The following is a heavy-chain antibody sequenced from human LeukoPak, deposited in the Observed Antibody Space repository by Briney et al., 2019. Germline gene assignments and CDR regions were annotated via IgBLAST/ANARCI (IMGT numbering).Heavy chain of an antibody. V-gene: IGHV4-59*08. CDR3: ARHVCSSTSCKPYFDS. D-gene: IGHD2-2*01. J-gene: IGHJ4*02. Sequence: SETLSLTCTVSGGSISGYYWSWIRQPPGKGLEWIGYNYYSGSTNYNPSLKSRVTISVDTSKNQFSLTLSSVTAADTAVYYCARHVCSSTSCKPYFDSWGQGTLVTVSS. CDR1: GGSISGYY. CDR2: NYYSGST.